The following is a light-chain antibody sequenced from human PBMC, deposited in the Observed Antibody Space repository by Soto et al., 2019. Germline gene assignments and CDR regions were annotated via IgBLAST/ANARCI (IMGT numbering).Light chain of an antibody. Sequence: QSVLTQPPSASGSLGQSVTISCTGTSSDVGGYNYVSWHQQHPGKAPKVMIYEVTKRTPGVPDRFSGSKSGNTASLTVSGLQAEDEADYYCSSFAGGGNPVLLGGGTQLTVL. CDR2: EVT. CDR1: SSDVGGYNY. J-gene: IGLJ2*01. V-gene: IGLV2-8*01. CDR3: SSFAGGGNPVL.